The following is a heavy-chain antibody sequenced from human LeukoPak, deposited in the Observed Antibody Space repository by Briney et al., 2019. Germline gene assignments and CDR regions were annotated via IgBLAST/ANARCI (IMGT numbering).Heavy chain of an antibody. Sequence: SETLSLTCTISGGSISSNTYWGWIRQSPGKGLEWIGSIYYSGSTYYNPSLKSRVTISVDTSKNQFSLKVSSVTAADTAVYYCARVIAVAGTRFFDYWGQGTLVTVSS. V-gene: IGHV4-39*01. CDR3: ARVIAVAGTRFFDY. D-gene: IGHD6-19*01. CDR2: IYYSGST. J-gene: IGHJ4*02. CDR1: GGSISSNTY.